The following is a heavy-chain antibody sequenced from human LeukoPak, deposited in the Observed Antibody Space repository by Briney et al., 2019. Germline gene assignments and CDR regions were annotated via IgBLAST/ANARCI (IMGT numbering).Heavy chain of an antibody. J-gene: IGHJ4*02. Sequence: SETLSLTCTVSGGSISSYYWSWIRQPPGKGLEWIGYIYYSGSTNYNPSLKSRVTISVDTSKNQFSLKLSSVTASDTAVYYCARVLTRGYYFDYWGQGTLVTVSS. CDR3: ARVLTRGYYFDY. CDR2: IYYSGST. CDR1: GGSISSYY. V-gene: IGHV4-59*01.